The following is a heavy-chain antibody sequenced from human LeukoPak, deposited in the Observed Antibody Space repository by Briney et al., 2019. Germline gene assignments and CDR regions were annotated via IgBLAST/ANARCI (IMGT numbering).Heavy chain of an antibody. CDR1: GYTFSSYW. CDR2: IYPGDSDT. Sequence: MPGESLKISCKGSGYTFSSYWIGWVRQMPGKGLEWVGIIYPGDSDTRYSPSFQGQVTISADTSISTAYLQWSSLKASDTAIYYCARRSNFCEFNDYWGQGTLVTVSS. J-gene: IGHJ4*02. CDR3: ARRSNFCEFNDY. V-gene: IGHV5-51*01. D-gene: IGHD3-3*01.